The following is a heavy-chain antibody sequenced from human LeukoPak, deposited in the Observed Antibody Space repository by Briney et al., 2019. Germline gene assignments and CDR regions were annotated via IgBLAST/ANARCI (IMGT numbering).Heavy chain of an antibody. D-gene: IGHD3-10*01. CDR1: GGSISSYY. J-gene: IGHJ4*02. V-gene: IGHV4-59*01. CDR3: ARVAYYYGTGSYYNPAHFDY. CDR2: IYYSGST. Sequence: SETLSLTCTVSGGSISSYYWCWIRQAPGKGLEWIGYIYYSGSTNYNPSLQSRVTISVDMSKDQFSLKLSSVTAADTAVYYCARVAYYYGTGSYYNPAHFDYWGQGTLVTVSS.